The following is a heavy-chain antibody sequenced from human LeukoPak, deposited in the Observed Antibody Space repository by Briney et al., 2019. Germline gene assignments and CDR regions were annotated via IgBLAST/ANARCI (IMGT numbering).Heavy chain of an antibody. CDR2: IPSGGTV. CDR1: GFTFSGHS. Sequence: GGSLRLSCAATGFTFSGHSMGWVRQAPGTGLEWVSHIPSGGTVYYADSVKGRFTISRDNAKNSVYLQMSGLRAEDTAVYYCARHRQPDPGQTYGPFHCWGQGTLVTVSS. V-gene: IGHV3-48*01. D-gene: IGHD4-17*01. CDR3: ARHRQPDPGQTYGPFHC. J-gene: IGHJ4*02.